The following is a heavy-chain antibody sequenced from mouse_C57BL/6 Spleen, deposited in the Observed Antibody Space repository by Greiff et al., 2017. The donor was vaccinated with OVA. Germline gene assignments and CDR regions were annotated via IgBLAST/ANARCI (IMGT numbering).Heavy chain of an antibody. CDR2: FHPYNDDT. D-gene: IGHD1-1*01. Sequence: QVQLQQSGAELVKPGASVKMSCKASGYTFTTYPIEWMKQNHGKSLEWIGNFHPYNDDTKYNEKFKGKATLTVEKSSSTVYLELSRLTSDDSAVYYCARMANYYGSSYGGYFDVWGTGTTVTVSS. J-gene: IGHJ1*03. CDR1: GYTFTTYP. V-gene: IGHV1-47*01. CDR3: ARMANYYGSSYGGYFDV.